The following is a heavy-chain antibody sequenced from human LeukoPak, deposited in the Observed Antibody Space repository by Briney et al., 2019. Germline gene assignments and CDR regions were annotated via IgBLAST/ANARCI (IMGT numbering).Heavy chain of an antibody. CDR1: GFTFSTYS. CDR3: ARADMVRGVIRYYFDY. D-gene: IGHD3-10*01. CDR2: ISSSSSYI. J-gene: IGHJ4*02. Sequence: GGSLRLSCAASGFTFSTYSMNWVRQAPGKGLEWVSCISSSSSYIYYADSVKGRFTSSRDNAKNSLYLQMNRLRAEDTAVYDCARADMVRGVIRYYFDYWGQGTLVTVSS. V-gene: IGHV3-21*01.